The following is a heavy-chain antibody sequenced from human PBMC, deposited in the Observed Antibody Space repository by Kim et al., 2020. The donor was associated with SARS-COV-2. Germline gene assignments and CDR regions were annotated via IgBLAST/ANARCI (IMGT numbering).Heavy chain of an antibody. Sequence: GGSLRLSCAASGLSVSRNYMTWVRQAPGKGLEWVSVIYSGGTTYYADSVEGRFSISRDNSKNTVYLQVNSLRAEDTAVYYCARVVRNFYNSSGYTWDGFEVWAKGQWSPSPQ. CDR3: ARVVRNFYNSSGYTWDGFEV. CDR1: GLSVSRNY. V-gene: IGHV3-53*01. J-gene: IGHJ3*01. D-gene: IGHD3-22*01. CDR2: IYSGGTT.